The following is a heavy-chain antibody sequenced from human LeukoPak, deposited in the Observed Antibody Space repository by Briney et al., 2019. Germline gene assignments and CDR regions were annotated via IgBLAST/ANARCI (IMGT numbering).Heavy chain of an antibody. Sequence: GASVKVSCKASGYTFTSYDINWVRQATGQGLEWMGWMNPNSGNTGYAQKFQGRVTMTRNTSISTAYMELSSLRSEDTAVYYCARDYHYGSGSYSYYYYMDVWGKGTTVTISS. CDR3: ARDYHYGSGSYSYYYYMDV. J-gene: IGHJ6*03. V-gene: IGHV1-8*01. D-gene: IGHD3-10*01. CDR1: GYTFTSYD. CDR2: MNPNSGNT.